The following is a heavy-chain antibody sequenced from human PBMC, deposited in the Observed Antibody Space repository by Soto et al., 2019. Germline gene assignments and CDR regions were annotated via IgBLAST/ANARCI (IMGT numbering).Heavy chain of an antibody. Sequence: PGESLKISCKGSGYGFTSYWIGWVRQMPGKGLEWMGIIYPDDSDTRYSPSFQGQVTISADKSISTAYLQWSSLKASDTAMYYCARLGIAVAGTYGMDVWGQGTTVTVSS. V-gene: IGHV5-51*03. D-gene: IGHD6-19*01. CDR2: IYPDDSDT. CDR1: GYGFTSYW. J-gene: IGHJ6*02. CDR3: ARLGIAVAGTYGMDV.